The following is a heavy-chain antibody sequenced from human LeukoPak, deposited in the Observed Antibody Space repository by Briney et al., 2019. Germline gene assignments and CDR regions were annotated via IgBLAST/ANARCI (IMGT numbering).Heavy chain of an antibody. D-gene: IGHD3-3*01. CDR1: GGSISSSSYY. CDR2: IYYSGST. CDR3: ARARILEWPMPYQKWYFDL. J-gene: IGHJ2*01. V-gene: IGHV4-39*01. Sequence: PSETLSHTCTGSGGSISSSSYYWGWIRQPPGKGLEWIGSIYYSGSTYYNPSLKSRVTISVDTSKNQFSLKLSSVTAADTAVYYCARARILEWPMPYQKWYFDLWGRGTLVTVSS.